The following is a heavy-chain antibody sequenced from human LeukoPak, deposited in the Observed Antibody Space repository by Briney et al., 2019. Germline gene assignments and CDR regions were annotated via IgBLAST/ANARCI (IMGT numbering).Heavy chain of an antibody. V-gene: IGHV4-59*01. CDR2: IYYSGST. CDR3: ARGDYCDYLSY. Sequence: SETLSLTCTVSGGSISSYYWSWIRQPPGKGLEWIGNIYYSGSTNYNPPLNSRVTISVDTSNNQFSLKLSSGTAADTVVYCCARGDYCDYLSYWGQGTLVTVSS. CDR1: GGSISSYY. J-gene: IGHJ4*02. D-gene: IGHD4-17*01.